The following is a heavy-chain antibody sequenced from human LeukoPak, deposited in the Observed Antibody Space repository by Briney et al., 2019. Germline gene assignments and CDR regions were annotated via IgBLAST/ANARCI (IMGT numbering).Heavy chain of an antibody. CDR3: ACSSTSYYQGVRGP. CDR1: GFTFTTYA. CDR2: ISGSGIST. J-gene: IGHJ5*02. D-gene: IGHD2-2*01. Sequence: GGSLRLSCAASGFTFTTYAMSWVRQAPGRGLEWVSAISGSGISTYYADSVKGRFTISRDNSKNTLSLQMNSLRAEDTAIYYCACSSTSYYQGVRGPWGQGTLVTVPS. V-gene: IGHV3-23*01.